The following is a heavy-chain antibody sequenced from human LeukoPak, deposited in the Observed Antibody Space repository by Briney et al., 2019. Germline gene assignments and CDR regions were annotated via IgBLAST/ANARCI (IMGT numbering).Heavy chain of an antibody. CDR1: GYNFTSYW. Sequence: GESLQISCKASGYNFTSYWIASVRQMPGKGLEWTGIFYPDDPETRYSPSFQGQVTISADKSTSAAYLQWTSLKASDTAMYYCANSVAVAGTALDYWGQGTLVTVSS. D-gene: IGHD6-19*01. CDR3: ANSVAVAGTALDY. V-gene: IGHV5-51*01. J-gene: IGHJ4*02. CDR2: FYPDDPET.